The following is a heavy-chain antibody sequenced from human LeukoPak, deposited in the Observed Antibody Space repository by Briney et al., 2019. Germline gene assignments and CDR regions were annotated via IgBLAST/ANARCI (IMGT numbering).Heavy chain of an antibody. Sequence: PGGSLRLSCAASGLTYRNYYFSWVGQAPGKGLEWISYISDDGSYANYADSVRGRFTISRDNAKKSLWLQMNSLRVEDTAMYYCADLGSRDWGQGTLVTVSS. CDR1: GLTYRNYY. V-gene: IGHV3-11*06. J-gene: IGHJ4*02. D-gene: IGHD3-16*01. CDR2: ISDDGSYA. CDR3: ADLGSRD.